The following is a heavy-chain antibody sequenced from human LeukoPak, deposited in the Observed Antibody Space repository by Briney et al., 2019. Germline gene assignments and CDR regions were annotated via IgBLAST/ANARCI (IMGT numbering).Heavy chain of an antibody. V-gene: IGHV3-74*01. J-gene: IGHJ4*02. Sequence: LPGGSLRLSCAASGFTFSSYRMHWVRHAPGKGLVWVSRISSDGSYTTYADSVKGRFTISRDNAKNTLYLQMNSLRVEDTAVYYCAREYTGYDAFWGQGALVTVSS. CDR3: AREYTGYDAF. CDR1: GFTFSSYR. CDR2: ISSDGSYT. D-gene: IGHD5-12*01.